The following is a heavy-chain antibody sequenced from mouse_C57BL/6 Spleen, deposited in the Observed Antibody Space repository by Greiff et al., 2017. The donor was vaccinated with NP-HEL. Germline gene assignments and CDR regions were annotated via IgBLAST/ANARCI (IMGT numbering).Heavy chain of an antibody. CDR1: GFTFSDYG. J-gene: IGHJ2*01. V-gene: IGHV5-17*01. D-gene: IGHD2-4*01. Sequence: EVMLVESGGGLVKPGGSLKLSCAASGFTFSDYGMHWVRQAPEKGLEWVAYISSGSSTIYYADTVKGRFTISRDNAKNTLFLQMTSLRSEDTAMYYCERSYDYLFDYWGQGTTLTVSS. CDR3: ERSYDYLFDY. CDR2: ISSGSSTI.